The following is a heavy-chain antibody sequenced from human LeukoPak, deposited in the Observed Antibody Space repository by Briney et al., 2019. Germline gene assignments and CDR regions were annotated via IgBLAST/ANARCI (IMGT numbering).Heavy chain of an antibody. J-gene: IGHJ4*02. Sequence: GGSLRLSCAASGVTFSSYGISWVRQAPGKGLEWVSVISGSGGSTYYADSVKGRFTISRDNSKNTLYLQMNSLRAEDTAVYYCTKEGSGWYGEYYFDYWGQGTLVTVSS. CDR2: ISGSGGST. D-gene: IGHD6-19*01. V-gene: IGHV3-23*01. CDR3: TKEGSGWYGEYYFDY. CDR1: GVTFSSYG.